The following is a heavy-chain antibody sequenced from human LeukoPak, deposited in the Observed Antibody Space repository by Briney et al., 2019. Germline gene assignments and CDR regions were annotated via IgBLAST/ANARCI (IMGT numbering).Heavy chain of an antibody. V-gene: IGHV1-18*01. D-gene: IGHD3-22*01. CDR3: ARDRAYDSSGYYYCPGDY. J-gene: IGHJ4*02. CDR1: GYTFTSYG. Sequence: ASVKVSCKASGYTFTSYGISWVRQAPGQGLEWMGWISAYNGNTNYAQKLQGRVTMTTDTSTSTAYMELGSLRSDDTAVYYCARDRAYDSSGYYYCPGDYWGQGTLVTVPS. CDR2: ISAYNGNT.